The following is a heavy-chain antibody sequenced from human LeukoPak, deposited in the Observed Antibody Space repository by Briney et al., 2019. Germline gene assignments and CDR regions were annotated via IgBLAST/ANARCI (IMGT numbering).Heavy chain of an antibody. J-gene: IGHJ6*02. D-gene: IGHD3-3*01. CDR3: ARVLGYDFWSGYYNHYYGMDV. Sequence: GEPLKISCKGSGYSFTSYWIGWVRQMPGKGLEWMGIIYPGDSDTRYSPSFQGQVTISADKSISTAYLQWSSLKASDTAMYYCARVLGYDFWSGYYNHYYGMDVWGQGTTVTVSS. V-gene: IGHV5-51*01. CDR1: GYSFTSYW. CDR2: IYPGDSDT.